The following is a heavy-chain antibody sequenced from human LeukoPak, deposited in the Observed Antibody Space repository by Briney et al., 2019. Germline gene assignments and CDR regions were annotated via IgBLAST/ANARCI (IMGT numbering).Heavy chain of an antibody. Sequence: SETLSLTCTVSGGSISNYYWSWIRRPPGKGLEWIGYIYYSGSTNYNPSLKSRVTISVDTFKNQFSLKLSSLTAADTAVYYCARGISVVRGVIHSFDYWGQGTLVTVSS. J-gene: IGHJ4*02. CDR3: ARGISVVRGVIHSFDY. D-gene: IGHD3-10*01. CDR1: GGSISNYY. V-gene: IGHV4-59*01. CDR2: IYYSGST.